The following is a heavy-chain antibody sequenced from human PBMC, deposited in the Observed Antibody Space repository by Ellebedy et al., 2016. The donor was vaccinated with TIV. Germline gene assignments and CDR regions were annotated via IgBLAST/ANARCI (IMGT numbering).Heavy chain of an antibody. CDR2: VYFSGAS. D-gene: IGHD6-13*01. V-gene: IGHV4-4*07. Sequence: SETLSLXXTVSGVSISSSYWTWIRQSAGKRLEYLGRVYFSGASDYNPSFKSRVTMSVDTSKDQVSLTLRSVTAADTAVYYCARIDPAADWYLDVWGRGTLVTVSS. CDR1: GVSISSSY. CDR3: ARIDPAADWYLDV. J-gene: IGHJ2*01.